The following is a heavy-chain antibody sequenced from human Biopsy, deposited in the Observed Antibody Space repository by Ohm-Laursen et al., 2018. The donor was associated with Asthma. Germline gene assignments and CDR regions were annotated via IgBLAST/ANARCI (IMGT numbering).Heavy chain of an antibody. CDR1: GFTFSRYW. V-gene: IGHV3-74*01. J-gene: IGHJ4*02. CDR2: ISFDGTTT. Sequence: SFRLSCAASGFTFSRYWMHWVRQAPGKGLVWVSRISFDGTTTTYADSVRGRFTISRDNAKNTLYLQMNSLRAEDTAVYYCLHGAEVGGQGILVSVSS. D-gene: IGHD4-17*01. CDR3: LHGAEV.